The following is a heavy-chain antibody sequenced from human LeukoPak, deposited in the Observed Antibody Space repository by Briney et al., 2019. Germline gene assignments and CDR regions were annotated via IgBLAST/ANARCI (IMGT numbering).Heavy chain of an antibody. V-gene: IGHV4-59*12. J-gene: IGHJ5*01. CDR2: IHNSGNT. D-gene: IGHD1-1*01. CDR1: GGSISSYY. CDR3: AREGTTGRNLNWFDS. Sequence: SETLSLTCTVSGGSISSYYCSWIRQPPGKGLEWIGHIHNSGNTNYNPSLMRRGTLSVDTSKNQFALKLSSVTAADTAMYYCAREGTTGRNLNWFDSWGQGTLVTVSS.